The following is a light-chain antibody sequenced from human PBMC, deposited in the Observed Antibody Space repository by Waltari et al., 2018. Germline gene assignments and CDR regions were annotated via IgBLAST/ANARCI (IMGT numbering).Light chain of an antibody. J-gene: IGLJ2*01. Sequence: QSALTQPASVSGSPGQSITIACTGASSDIDVYNYVCWYQQHPGKAPKLIIYDVTNRPSGVSTRFSGSKSGTTASLTISGLRAEDEAEYYCTLKRGSNTVVFGGGTKLTVL. V-gene: IGLV2-14*01. CDR1: SSDIDVYNY. CDR2: DVT. CDR3: TLKRGSNTVV.